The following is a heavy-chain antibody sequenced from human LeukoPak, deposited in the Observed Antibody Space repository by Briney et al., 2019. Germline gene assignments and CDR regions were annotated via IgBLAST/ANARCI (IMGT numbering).Heavy chain of an antibody. J-gene: IGHJ3*01. CDR1: GFTFSVAA. Sequence: GGSLRLSCAASGFTFSVAAMTWVRQAPGRGLEWVSLIGASGESTYYADSGKGRFTISRDNSKNTLSLQMNSLRVEDTAMYFCAKDIQLSTWGLGTMVTVSS. CDR2: IGASGEST. D-gene: IGHD5-24*01. CDR3: AKDIQLST. V-gene: IGHV3-23*01.